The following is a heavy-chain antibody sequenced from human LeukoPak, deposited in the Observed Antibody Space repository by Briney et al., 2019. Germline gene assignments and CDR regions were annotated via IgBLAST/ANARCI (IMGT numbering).Heavy chain of an antibody. V-gene: IGHV3-72*01. D-gene: IGHD3-3*01. CDR3: TREGGEGDYTAFDL. CDR2: IRKKNAGYTT. J-gene: IGHJ3*01. Sequence: GGSLRLSCAASGFIFSAYIMDWVRQAPGKGLEWIGRIRKKNAGYTTEYAASEKGRFVVSRDDSKDSVFLQMNSLETEDTAVYYCTREGGEGDYTAFDLWGQGTMVTVSS. CDR1: GFIFSAYI.